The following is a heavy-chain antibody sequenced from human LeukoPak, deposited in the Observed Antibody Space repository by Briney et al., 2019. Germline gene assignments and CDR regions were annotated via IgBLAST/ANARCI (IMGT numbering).Heavy chain of an antibody. CDR3: ARFSPRAMGNYLDF. V-gene: IGHV4-30-2*01. Sequence: PSQTLSLTCAVSGGSVSSGSYSWSWIRQPPGKGLEWIGYIYPRGSTYYNPSLKSRVILSLDKSANQFSLNLSSVTAADTAVYYCARFSPRAMGNYLDFWGQGTLVTVSS. CDR2: IYPRGST. CDR1: GGSVSSGSYS. J-gene: IGHJ4*02. D-gene: IGHD7-27*01.